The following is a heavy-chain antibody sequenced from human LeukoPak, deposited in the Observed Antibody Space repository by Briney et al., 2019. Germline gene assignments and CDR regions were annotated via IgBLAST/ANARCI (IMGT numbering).Heavy chain of an antibody. Sequence: SGTLSLTCTVSGGSISSYYWSWIRQPPGKGLECVGYIYYSGSTNYNPSLKSRVTISVDTSKNQFSLKLSSVTAADTAVYYCARGPPQLYDSSGYYYPFDYWGQGTLVTVSS. CDR2: IYYSGST. CDR1: GGSISSYY. J-gene: IGHJ4*02. CDR3: ARGPPQLYDSSGYYYPFDY. D-gene: IGHD3-22*01. V-gene: IGHV4-59*01.